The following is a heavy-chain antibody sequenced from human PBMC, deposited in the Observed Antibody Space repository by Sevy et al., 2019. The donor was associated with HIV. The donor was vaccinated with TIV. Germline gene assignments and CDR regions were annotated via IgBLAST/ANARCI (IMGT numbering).Heavy chain of an antibody. V-gene: IGHV3-7*01. J-gene: IGHJ4*02. CDR2: IDQDGSTK. CDR1: GFTLSSYW. CDR3: ARDLYSGTCSGNY. Sequence: GGSLRLSCAASGFTLSSYWMTWVRQAPGKGLEWVANIDQDGSTKDYVDSVKGRFTISRDNAKNSLYLQMDSLRVEDTAVYYCARDLYSGTCSGNYWGQGTLVTVSS. D-gene: IGHD1-26*01.